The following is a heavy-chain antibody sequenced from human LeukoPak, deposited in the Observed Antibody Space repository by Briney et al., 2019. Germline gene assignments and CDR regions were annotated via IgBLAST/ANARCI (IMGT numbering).Heavy chain of an antibody. CDR3: ARFTAGDYFDS. Sequence: GGSLRLSCAASGFTFSTYSMNWVRQAPGKGLEWVSSISSSSRYIYYADSVKGRFTVSRDNAKNSLYLQMNSLRAEDTAVYYCARFTAGDYFDSWGQGTLVTVSS. CDR1: GFTFSTYS. V-gene: IGHV3-21*01. J-gene: IGHJ4*02. CDR2: ISSSSRYI. D-gene: IGHD6-13*01.